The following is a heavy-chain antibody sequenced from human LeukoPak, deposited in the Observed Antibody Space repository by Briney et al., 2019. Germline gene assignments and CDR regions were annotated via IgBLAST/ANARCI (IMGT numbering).Heavy chain of an antibody. V-gene: IGHV1-8*01. CDR1: GYTFTSYD. Sequence: PGASVKVSCKASGYTFTSYDINWVRQATGQGLEWMGWMNPNSGNTGYAQKFQGRVTMTRNTSISTAYMELSSLRSEDTAVYYCEIDVVQYDSSGYYYAYFDYWGQGTLVTVSS. J-gene: IGHJ4*02. CDR3: EIDVVQYDSSGYYYAYFDY. CDR2: MNPNSGNT. D-gene: IGHD3-22*01.